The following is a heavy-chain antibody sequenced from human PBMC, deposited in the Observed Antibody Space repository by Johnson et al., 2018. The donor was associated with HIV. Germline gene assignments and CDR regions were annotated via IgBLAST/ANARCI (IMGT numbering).Heavy chain of an antibody. D-gene: IGHD1-26*01. CDR2: ISFDGSDK. CDR3: ARDIRWEPFPVDI. J-gene: IGHJ3*02. Sequence: QVQLVESGGGVVQPGKSLRLACAASGFTFSGYGMHWVRQAPGKGLEWVAVISFDGSDKYYADSVKGRFSISRDNSKSTLYLQMNSLRPEDTAVYYCARDIRWEPFPVDIWGQGTMVTVSS. V-gene: IGHV3-30*03. CDR1: GFTFSGYG.